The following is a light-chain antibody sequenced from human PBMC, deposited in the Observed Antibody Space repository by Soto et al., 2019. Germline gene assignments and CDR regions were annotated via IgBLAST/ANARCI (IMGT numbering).Light chain of an antibody. V-gene: IGKV3-15*01. CDR2: GAS. J-gene: IGKJ2*01. Sequence: EIVMTQSPATLSVSPGERATLSCRASQSVSSNLAWYQQKPGQAPRLLIYGASTRATGIPARFSGSGSGTESTLTISSLQSEYFAVYYCQQYNNWPPYTFGQGTKLEIK. CDR1: QSVSSN. CDR3: QQYNNWPPYT.